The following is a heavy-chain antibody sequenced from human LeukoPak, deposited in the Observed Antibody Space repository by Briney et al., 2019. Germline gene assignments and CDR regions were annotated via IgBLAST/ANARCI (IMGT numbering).Heavy chain of an antibody. Sequence: GGSLRLSCAASGFTFSNAWMSWVRQAPGKGLEWVGRIKSKTDGGTTDYAAPVKGRFTISRDDSKNTLYLQMNSLKTEDTAVYYCTTDSWPDCSSTSCYEFYYYYGMDVWGQGTTVTVSS. D-gene: IGHD2-2*01. CDR3: TTDSWPDCSSTSCYEFYYYYGMDV. J-gene: IGHJ6*02. V-gene: IGHV3-15*01. CDR1: GFTFSNAW. CDR2: IKSKTDGGTT.